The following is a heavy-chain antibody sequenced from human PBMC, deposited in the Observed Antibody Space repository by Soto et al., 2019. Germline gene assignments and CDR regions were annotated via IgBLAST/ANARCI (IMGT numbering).Heavy chain of an antibody. CDR1: GFTFSNAW. V-gene: IGHV3-15*07. D-gene: IGHD6-13*01. CDR2: IKSKTDGGTT. J-gene: IGHJ6*02. Sequence: GGSLRLSCAASGFTFSNAWMNWVRQAPGKGLEWVGRIKSKTDGGTTDYAAPVKGRFTISRDDSKNTLYLQMNSLKTEDTAVYYCTTGIAAAGSLGYYYYGMDVWGQGTTVTVSS. CDR3: TTGIAAAGSLGYYYYGMDV.